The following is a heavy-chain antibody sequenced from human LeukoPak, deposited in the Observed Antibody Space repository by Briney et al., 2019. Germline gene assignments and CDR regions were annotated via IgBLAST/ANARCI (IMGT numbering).Heavy chain of an antibody. CDR1: RFIFSSYW. D-gene: IGHD3-10*01. CDR2: INSDGSKT. Sequence: PGGSLRLSCVVSRFIFSSYWMHWVRQAPGKGLVWVSGINSDGSKTRYADSVKGRITISRDNAKNTLYLQMNSLRAEDTAVYYCARGWIGESYWGQGTLVTVSS. CDR3: ARGWIGESY. J-gene: IGHJ4*02. V-gene: IGHV3-74*01.